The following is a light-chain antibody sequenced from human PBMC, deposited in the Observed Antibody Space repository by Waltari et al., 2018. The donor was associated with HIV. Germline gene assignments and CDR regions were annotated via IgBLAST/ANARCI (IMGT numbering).Light chain of an antibody. CDR1: SSNIGAGYD. Sequence: QSVLTQPPSVSGAPGQRVTISCTGSSSNIGAGYDVPWYQQFPGTAPKILIRDNSDRPSGVPDRFSGSRSGTSASLAITGLQTEDEADYYCQSYDSSLGRSVVGGGAKLTVL. V-gene: IGLV1-40*01. CDR2: DNS. J-gene: IGLJ2*01. CDR3: QSYDSSLGRSV.